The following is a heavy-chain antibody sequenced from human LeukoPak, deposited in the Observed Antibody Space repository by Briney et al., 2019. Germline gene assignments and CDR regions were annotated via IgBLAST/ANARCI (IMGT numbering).Heavy chain of an antibody. J-gene: IGHJ4*02. CDR2: IYYSGSP. CDR3: AREGIVGARAVFDY. D-gene: IGHD1-26*01. CDR1: GGPISSYY. V-gene: IGHV4-59*12. Sequence: SETLSLTCTVSGGPISSYYWSWIRQTPGKGLEWIVYIYYSGSPNYNPALKSRVTMSLDTSKNQFSLKLTSVTAADTAVYYCAREGIVGARAVFDYWGQGTLVTVSS.